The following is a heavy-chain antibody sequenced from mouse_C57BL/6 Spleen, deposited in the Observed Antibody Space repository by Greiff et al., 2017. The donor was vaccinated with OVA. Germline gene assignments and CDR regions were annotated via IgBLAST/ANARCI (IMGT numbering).Heavy chain of an antibody. Sequence: VQLVESGAELVRPGTSVKMSCKASGYTFTNYWIGWAKQRPGHGLEWIGDIYPGGGYTNYNEKFKGKATLTADKSSSTAYMQFSSLTSEDSAIYYCARNGVYGSSYDYAMDYWGQGTSVTVSS. CDR3: ARNGVYGSSYDYAMDY. J-gene: IGHJ4*01. CDR1: GYTFTNYW. D-gene: IGHD1-1*01. CDR2: IYPGGGYT. V-gene: IGHV1-63*01.